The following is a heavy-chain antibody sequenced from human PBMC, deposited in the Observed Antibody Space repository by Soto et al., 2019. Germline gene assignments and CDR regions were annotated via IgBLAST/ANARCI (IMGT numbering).Heavy chain of an antibody. J-gene: IGHJ4*02. V-gene: IGHV4-61*01. D-gene: IGHD3-9*01. CDR1: GGSVSSGSYY. CDR2: IYYSGST. CDR3: AREKYYDILTGYYRYFDY. Sequence: LSLTCTVSGGSVSSGSYYWSWIRQPPGKGLEWIGYIYYSGSTNYNPSLKSRVTISVDTSKNQFSLKLSSVTAADTAVYYCAREKYYDILTGYYRYFDYWGQGTLVTVSS.